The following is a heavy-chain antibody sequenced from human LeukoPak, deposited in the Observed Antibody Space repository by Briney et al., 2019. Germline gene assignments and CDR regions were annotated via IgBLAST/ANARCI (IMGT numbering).Heavy chain of an antibody. J-gene: IGHJ4*02. D-gene: IGHD4-11*01. CDR1: GNSFPNYW. CDR3: ARRDFSNYPLYYFDY. Sequence: GESLKISCKGSGNSFPNYWIGWVRQMPGKGLEWMGMIYPGDSDTRYNPSFQGQVTISADRSISTAYLQWSSLKASDSAMYYCARRDFSNYPLYYFDYWGQGTLVTVSS. CDR2: IYPGDSDT. V-gene: IGHV5-51*01.